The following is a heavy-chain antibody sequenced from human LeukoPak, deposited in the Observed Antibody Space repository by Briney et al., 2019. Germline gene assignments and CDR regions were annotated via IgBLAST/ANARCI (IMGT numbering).Heavy chain of an antibody. CDR1: GYSFSSGYY. J-gene: IGHJ1*01. CDR3: AIGPGYGNGWYLY. D-gene: IGHD6-19*01. V-gene: IGHV4-38-2*01. Sequence: PLETVSLTCAVSGYSFSSGYYWGWIRQPPGKGMEWIGSIYQQGGTYYNPSLKSRVTISVDTSKTQFSLKLSSVTAADTAVYHCAIGPGYGNGWYLYWGRGTRVTLSS. CDR2: IYQQGGT.